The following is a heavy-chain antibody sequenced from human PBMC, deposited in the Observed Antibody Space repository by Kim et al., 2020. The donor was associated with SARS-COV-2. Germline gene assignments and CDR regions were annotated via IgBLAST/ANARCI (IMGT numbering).Heavy chain of an antibody. V-gene: IGHV7-4-1*02. CDR3: ARSGYSYGYHWFDP. CDR2: INTNTGNP. J-gene: IGHJ5*02. D-gene: IGHD5-18*01. CDR1: GYTFTSYA. Sequence: ASVKVFCKASGYTFTSYAMNWVRQAPGHGLEWMGWINTNTGNPTYAQGFTGRFVFALETSVRTAYLQISSLKAEDTAVYYCARSGYSYGYHWFDPWGQGTLVTSSS.